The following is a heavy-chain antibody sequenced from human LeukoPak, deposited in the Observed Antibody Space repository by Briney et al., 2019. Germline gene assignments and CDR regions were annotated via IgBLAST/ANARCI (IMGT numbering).Heavy chain of an antibody. D-gene: IGHD6-19*01. Sequence: GGSLRLSCAASGFTFSSYAMSWVRQAPGKGLEWVSGISGTGDSTYYADSVKGRLTISRDNSNNTLYLQMNSPRAEDTAVYYCAKMPVSYSSGWSTFDYWGQGNLVTVSS. CDR1: GFTFSSYA. CDR3: AKMPVSYSSGWSTFDY. J-gene: IGHJ4*02. V-gene: IGHV3-23*01. CDR2: ISGTGDST.